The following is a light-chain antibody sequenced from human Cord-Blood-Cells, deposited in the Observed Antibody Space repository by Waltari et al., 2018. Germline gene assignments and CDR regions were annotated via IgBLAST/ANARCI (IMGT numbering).Light chain of an antibody. CDR1: QSISSY. V-gene: IGKV1-39*01. CDR2: AAS. CDR3: QQGYSSPPS. J-gene: IGKJ2*03. Sequence: DIQMTQSTSSLPASVGDRVTITCRASQSISSYLDWYQQKPGKAPKLLIYAASSLQSGVPSRFSGSGSGTDFTLTISSLQPEDFATYYCQQGYSSPPSFGQGTKLEIK.